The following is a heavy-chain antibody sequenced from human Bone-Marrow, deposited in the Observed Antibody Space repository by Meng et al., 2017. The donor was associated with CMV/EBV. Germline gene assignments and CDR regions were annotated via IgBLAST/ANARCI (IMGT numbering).Heavy chain of an antibody. V-gene: IGHV3-74*01. CDR2: IDNNDGRST. CDR1: GFTVRNYW. Sequence: EVQLVESXGTLVQPGGSLRLSCAVSGFTVRNYWMHWVRQRSGKGLEWVSRIDNNDGRSTSYADSVRGRFTISRDNAKNTLYLQMDSLRVEDTAVYYCARGVAEYLGWEMGYWGQGTLVTVSS. CDR3: ARGVAEYLGWEMGY. J-gene: IGHJ4*02. D-gene: IGHD2/OR15-2a*01.